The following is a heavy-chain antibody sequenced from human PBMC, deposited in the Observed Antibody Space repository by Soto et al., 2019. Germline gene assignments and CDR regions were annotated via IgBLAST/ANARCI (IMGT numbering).Heavy chain of an antibody. V-gene: IGHV3-30*18. Sequence: GESLKISCAASGFTFSSYGMHWVRQAPGKGLEWVAVISYDGSNKYYADSVKDRFTISRDNSKNTLYLQMNSLRAEDTAVYYCAKEAGQVLRYFDYWGQGTLVTVSS. CDR3: AKEAGQVLRYFDY. CDR1: GFTFSSYG. CDR2: ISYDGSNK. D-gene: IGHD3-9*01. J-gene: IGHJ4*02.